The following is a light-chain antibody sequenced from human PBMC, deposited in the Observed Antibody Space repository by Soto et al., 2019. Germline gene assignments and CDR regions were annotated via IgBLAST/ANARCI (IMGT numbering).Light chain of an antibody. CDR2: DAS. CDR3: QQYGSSPIT. CDR1: ESVSYSY. J-gene: IGKJ5*01. Sequence: EIVLTQSPATMSLSPGERATRSCGASESVSYSYVAWYQQKAGLAPRLLIHDASTRASGIPDRFSGSKSGTDFTLTIRGIEPEDAALYYCQQYGSSPITFGQGTRLEIK. V-gene: IGKV3D-20*01.